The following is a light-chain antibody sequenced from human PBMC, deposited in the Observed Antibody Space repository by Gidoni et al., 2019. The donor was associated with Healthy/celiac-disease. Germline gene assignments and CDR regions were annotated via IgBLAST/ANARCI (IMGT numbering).Light chain of an antibody. V-gene: IGKV3-20*01. Sequence: DIVLTHPPGTLSLSPGERATLSCRASQSVSSSYLAWYQQKPGQAPRLLIYGASSRATGIPDRFSGSGSGTDFTLTISRLEPEDFAVYYCQQYGSSPQRTFGQGTKVEIK. CDR3: QQYGSSPQRT. CDR2: GAS. J-gene: IGKJ1*01. CDR1: QSVSSSY.